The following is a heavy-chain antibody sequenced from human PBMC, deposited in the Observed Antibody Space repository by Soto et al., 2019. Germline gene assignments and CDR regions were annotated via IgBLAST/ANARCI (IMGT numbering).Heavy chain of an antibody. Sequence: SETLSLTCAVSGGSISSSNWWSWVRQPPGKGLEWIGEIYHSGSTNYNPSFKSRVTISVDKSKNQFSLKLSSVTAADTAVYYCARADARYDILTGYQILHFDYWGQGTLVTVSS. CDR2: IYHSGST. D-gene: IGHD3-9*01. CDR3: ARADARYDILTGYQILHFDY. J-gene: IGHJ4*02. V-gene: IGHV4-4*02. CDR1: GGSISSSNW.